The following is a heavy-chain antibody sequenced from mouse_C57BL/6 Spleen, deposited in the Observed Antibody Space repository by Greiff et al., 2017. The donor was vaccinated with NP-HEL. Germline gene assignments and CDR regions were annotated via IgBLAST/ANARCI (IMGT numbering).Heavy chain of an antibody. CDR2: IYPGSGNT. D-gene: IGHD2-3*01. CDR3: AREGDSRDGYLYYYAMDY. J-gene: IGHJ4*01. Sequence: QVQLQQSGAELVRPGASVKLSCKASGYTFTDYYINWVKQRPGQGLEWIARIYPGSGNTYYNEKFKGKATLTAEKSSSTSYMQLSSLTSEDSAVYFCAREGDSRDGYLYYYAMDYWGQGTSVTVSS. V-gene: IGHV1-76*01. CDR1: GYTFTDYY.